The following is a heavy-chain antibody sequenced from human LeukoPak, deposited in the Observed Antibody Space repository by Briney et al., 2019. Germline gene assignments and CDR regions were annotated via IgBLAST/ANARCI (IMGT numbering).Heavy chain of an antibody. Sequence: ASVKVSCEASGYTFTGYYMHWVRQAPGQGLEWMGWINPNSGGTNYAQKFQGRVTMTRDTSISTAYMELSRLRSDDTAVYYCARGGQTWFGDLNHPNFDYWGQGTLVTVSS. J-gene: IGHJ4*02. CDR1: GYTFTGYY. V-gene: IGHV1-2*02. CDR3: ARGGQTWFGDLNHPNFDY. D-gene: IGHD3-10*01. CDR2: INPNSGGT.